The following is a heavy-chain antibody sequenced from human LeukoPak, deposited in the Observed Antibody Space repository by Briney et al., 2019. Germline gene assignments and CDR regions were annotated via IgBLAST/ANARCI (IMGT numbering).Heavy chain of an antibody. V-gene: IGHV3-30*02. D-gene: IGHD2-2*01. CDR1: GFTFGSYG. J-gene: IGHJ6*03. CDR2: IRSDGSNK. CDR3: AKDGSWCSSTSCYYYYYYYMDV. Sequence: PGGSLRLSCAASGFTFGSYGMHWVRQAPGKGLEWVTFIRSDGSNKYYADSVKGRFTISRDNSKNTLYLQMNSLRAEDTAVYYCAKDGSWCSSTSCYYYYYYYMDVWGKGTTVTISS.